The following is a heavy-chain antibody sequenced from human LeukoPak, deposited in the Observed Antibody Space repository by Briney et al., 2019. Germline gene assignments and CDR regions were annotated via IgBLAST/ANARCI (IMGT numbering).Heavy chain of an antibody. CDR1: GFTFSTCA. Sequence: PGGSLRLSCAVSGFTFSTCAMHWVRQAPDKGREWVAVISYDGSKKYYADSVKGRFTISRDNSKNTLYLQMDSLRAEDTAVYSCVKDLTSSWTLDYWGQGTLVTVSS. J-gene: IGHJ4*01. CDR2: ISYDGSKK. V-gene: IGHV3-30*18. D-gene: IGHD6-13*01. CDR3: VKDLTSSWTLDY.